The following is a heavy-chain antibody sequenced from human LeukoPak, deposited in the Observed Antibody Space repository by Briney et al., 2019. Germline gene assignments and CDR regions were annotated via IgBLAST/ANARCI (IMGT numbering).Heavy chain of an antibody. J-gene: IGHJ6*02. CDR2: VYYSGST. CDR3: ARSSQLLSGMDV. V-gene: IGHV4-30-4*01. CDR1: GGSISSGDYY. D-gene: IGHD2-2*01. Sequence: SETLSLTCTVSGGSISSGDYYWSWIRQPPGKGLEWIGYVYYSGSTYYNPSLKSRVTISVDTSKNQFSLKLSSVTAADTAVYYRARSSQLLSGMDVWGQGTTVTVSS.